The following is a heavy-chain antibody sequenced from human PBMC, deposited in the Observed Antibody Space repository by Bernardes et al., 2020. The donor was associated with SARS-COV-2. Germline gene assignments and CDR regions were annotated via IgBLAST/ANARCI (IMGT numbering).Heavy chain of an antibody. CDR1: RGCFSGNF. D-gene: IGHD3-10*01. Sequence: SEPLSLTCTVYRGCFSGNFGTWIHKPPGKGLEWIGEITQGGSTNYNPSLKSRVTISVDTSRNQFSLNLSSVTAADTAVYYCASQTELKYYYASGTYYTRWFDPWGQGTLVTVSS. CDR3: ASQTELKYYYASGTYYTRWFDP. CDR2: ITQGGST. V-gene: IGHV4-34*01. J-gene: IGHJ5*02.